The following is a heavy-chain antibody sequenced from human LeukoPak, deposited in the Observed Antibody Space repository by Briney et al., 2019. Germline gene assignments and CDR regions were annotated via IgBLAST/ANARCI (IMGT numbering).Heavy chain of an antibody. CDR3: ARARDIVVIPAAPSDAFDI. D-gene: IGHD2-2*01. V-gene: IGHV4-39*07. CDR2: IYYSGST. CDR1: SGSISSSSYY. Sequence: PSETLSLTCTISSGSISSSSYYWGWIRQPPGKGLEWIGSIYYSGSTYYNPSLKSRVTISVDTSKNQFSLKLRSVTAADTAVYYCARARDIVVIPAAPSDAFDIWGQGTMVTVSS. J-gene: IGHJ3*02.